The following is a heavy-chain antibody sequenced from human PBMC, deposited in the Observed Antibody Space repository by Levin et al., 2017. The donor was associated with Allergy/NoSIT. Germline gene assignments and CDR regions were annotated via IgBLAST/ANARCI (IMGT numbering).Heavy chain of an antibody. CDR1: GFTFSSYS. CDR3: ARAVDRGYDFGY. Sequence: AGGSLRLSCAASGFTFSSYSMNWVRQAPGKGLEWVSSITSSSSYIYYADSVKGRFTISRDNAKNSLYLQMNSLRAEDTAVYYCARAVDRGYDFGYWGQGTLVTVSS. D-gene: IGHD5-12*01. V-gene: IGHV3-21*01. CDR2: ITSSSSYI. J-gene: IGHJ4*02.